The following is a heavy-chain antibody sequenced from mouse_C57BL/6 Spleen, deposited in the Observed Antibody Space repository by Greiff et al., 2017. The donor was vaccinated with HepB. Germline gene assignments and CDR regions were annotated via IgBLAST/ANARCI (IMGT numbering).Heavy chain of an antibody. CDR1: GFTFTDYY. D-gene: IGHD2-3*01. CDR2: IRNKANGYTT. V-gene: IGHV7-3*01. J-gene: IGHJ4*01. CDR3: ARFYDSYYDYYYAMDY. Sequence: VQLKESGGGLVQPGGSLSLSCAASGFTFTDYYMSWVRQPPGKALEWLGFIRNKANGYTTEYSASVKGRFTISRDNSQSILYLQMNALRAEDSSTYYCARFYDSYYDYYYAMDYWGQGTSVTVSS.